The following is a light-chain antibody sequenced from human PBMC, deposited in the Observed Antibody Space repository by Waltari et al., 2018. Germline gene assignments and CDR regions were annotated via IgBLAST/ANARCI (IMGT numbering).Light chain of an antibody. J-gene: IGLJ2*01. CDR3: GTWDNNLSALV. CDR1: TSNIGNNY. Sequence: QSVLTQPPSVSAAPGQTVTISCSGSTSNIGNNYVSWYQQLPGAAPKVFIYETEKRPSGIPDRFSGSKSGTSASLGITGLQTGDEAAYYCGTWDNNLSALVFGTGTKLTVL. V-gene: IGLV1-51*02. CDR2: ETE.